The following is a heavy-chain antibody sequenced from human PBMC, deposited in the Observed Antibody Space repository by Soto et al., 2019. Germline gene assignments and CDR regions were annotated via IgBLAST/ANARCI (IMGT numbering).Heavy chain of an antibody. J-gene: IGHJ3*01. D-gene: IGHD2-2*01. CDR3: AASGRDVLGYVSKDTEGIDV. V-gene: IGHV1-69*01. CDR2: IIPLFNVA. Sequence: QVQLVQSGPEVKKPGSSVKVSCEASGGTFSNFAVNWVRQAPGQGLEWVGGIIPLFNVAKYAQKFEGRVTIVADDSTSTVYMDLSMLRADDTAVYYCAASGRDVLGYVSKDTEGIDVLGQGTMVTVAS. CDR1: GGTFSNFA.